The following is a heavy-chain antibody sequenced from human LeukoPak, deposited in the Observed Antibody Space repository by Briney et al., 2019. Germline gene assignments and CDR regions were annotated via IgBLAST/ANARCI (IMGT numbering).Heavy chain of an antibody. J-gene: IGHJ4*02. Sequence: GGSLRLSCAASGFTFSSYAMHWVRQAPGKGLEWVAVISYDGSNKYYADSVKGRFTISRDNSKNTLYLQMNSLRAEDTAVYYCAKDITGGNYDFWSGYYNDYWGQGTLVTVSS. CDR2: ISYDGSNK. CDR3: AKDITGGNYDFWSGYYNDY. CDR1: GFTFSSYA. D-gene: IGHD3-3*01. V-gene: IGHV3-30-3*01.